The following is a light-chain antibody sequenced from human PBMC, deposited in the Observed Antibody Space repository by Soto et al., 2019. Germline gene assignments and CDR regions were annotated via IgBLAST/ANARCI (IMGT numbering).Light chain of an antibody. Sequence: QSALTQPPSVSGSPGQSITISCSGTSSDVGAYTSVSWYQQHPGKAPKLMIYEVSNRPSGVSNRFSGSKSANTASLTISGLQAEDEAHYYCASYTSDNRSYVFGTGTKLTVL. J-gene: IGLJ1*01. CDR3: ASYTSDNRSYV. CDR1: SSDVGAYTS. V-gene: IGLV2-14*01. CDR2: EVS.